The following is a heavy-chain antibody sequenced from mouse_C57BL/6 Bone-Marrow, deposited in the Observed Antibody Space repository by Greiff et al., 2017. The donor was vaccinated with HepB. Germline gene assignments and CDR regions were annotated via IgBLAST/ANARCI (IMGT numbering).Heavy chain of an antibody. V-gene: IGHV2-2*01. CDR2: IWSGGST. J-gene: IGHJ4*01. CDR3: ARNGYYGSSLYYAMDY. D-gene: IGHD1-1*01. Sequence: LQESGPGLVQPSQSLSITCTVSGFSLTSYGVHWVRQSPGKGLEWLGVIWSGGSTDYNAAFISRLSISKDNSKSQVFFKMNSLQADDTAIYYCARNGYYGSSLYYAMDYWGQGTSVTVSS. CDR1: GFSLTSYG.